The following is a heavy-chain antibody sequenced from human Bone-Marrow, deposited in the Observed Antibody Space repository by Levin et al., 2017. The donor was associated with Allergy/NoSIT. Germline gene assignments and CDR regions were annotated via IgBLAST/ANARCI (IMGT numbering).Heavy chain of an antibody. J-gene: IGHJ4*02. Sequence: LRLSCTVSGESNSSGGYYWSWIRQLPGKGLEWIGYIYYTGSTYYNPSLKSRTHISVDTSKNEFALKMNLLSDADTAVYYCARSVGNGYLSNFDYWGQGTLVTVSS. CDR3: ARSVGNGYLSNFDY. CDR2: IYYTGST. V-gene: IGHV4-31*03. D-gene: IGHD3-22*01. CDR1: GESNSSGGYY.